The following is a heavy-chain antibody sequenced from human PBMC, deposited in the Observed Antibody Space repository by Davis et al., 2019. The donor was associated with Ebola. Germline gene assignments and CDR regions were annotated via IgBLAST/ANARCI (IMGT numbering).Heavy chain of an antibody. CDR1: GFTSNTYW. CDR2: IWYDGSNK. J-gene: IGHJ6*02. V-gene: IGHV3-33*08. CDR3: ARDGGVRNYDFWSAYSPRYGMDV. D-gene: IGHD3-3*01. Sequence: PGGSLRLSCAASGFTSNTYWMSWVRQAPGKGLEWVAVIWYDGSNKYYADSVKGRFTISRDNSKNTLYLQMNSLRAEDTAVYYCARDGGVRNYDFWSAYSPRYGMDVWGQGTTVTVSS.